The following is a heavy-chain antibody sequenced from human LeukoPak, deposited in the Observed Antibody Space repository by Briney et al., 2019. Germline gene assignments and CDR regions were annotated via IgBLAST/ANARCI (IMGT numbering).Heavy chain of an antibody. CDR1: GGSISSYY. CDR3: ARGYLGYCSGGSCYSEGFDY. CDR2: FYYGGST. J-gene: IGHJ4*02. V-gene: IGHV4-59*01. Sequence: SETLSLTCTVSGGSISSYYWSWIRQPPGKGLEWIGYFYYGGSTNYNPSLKSRVTISVDTSKNQFSLKLSSVTAADTAVYYCARGYLGYCSGGSCYSEGFDYWGQGTLVTVSS. D-gene: IGHD2-15*01.